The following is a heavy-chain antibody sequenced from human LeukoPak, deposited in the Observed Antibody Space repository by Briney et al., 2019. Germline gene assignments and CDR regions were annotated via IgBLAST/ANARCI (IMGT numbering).Heavy chain of an antibody. CDR2: FDPEDGET. CDR1: GYTLTELS. J-gene: IGHJ4*02. Sequence: ASVKVSCKVSGYTLTELSMHWVRQAPGKGLEWMGGFDPEDGETIYAQKFQGRVTLTEDTSTDTAYMELSSLRSEDTAVYYCARTNEDGYNYGGWGQGTLVTVSS. V-gene: IGHV1-24*01. D-gene: IGHD5-24*01. CDR3: ARTNEDGYNYGG.